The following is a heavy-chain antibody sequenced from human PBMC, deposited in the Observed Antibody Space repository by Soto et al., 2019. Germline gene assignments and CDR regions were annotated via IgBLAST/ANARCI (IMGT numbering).Heavy chain of an antibody. J-gene: IGHJ4*02. CDR2: ITSSGGGT. CDR1: VFTFSAYF. V-gene: IGHV3-23*01. CDR3: EKLPED. Sequence: VVSLRLSCSSCVFTFSAYFISWVLQAPGKGLEWVSSITSSGGGTYYADSVKGRFTVSRDNPKNTVYLQMNSLRDEDTAVYYCEKLPEDWGQGTMVNVSS.